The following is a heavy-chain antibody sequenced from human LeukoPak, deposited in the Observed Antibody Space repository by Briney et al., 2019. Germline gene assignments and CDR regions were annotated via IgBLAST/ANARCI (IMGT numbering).Heavy chain of an antibody. CDR1: GGTFSSYA. D-gene: IGHD3-10*01. CDR3: ARDPFRYYGMDV. J-gene: IGHJ6*02. CDR2: IIPILGIA. V-gene: IGHV1-69*04. Sequence: EASVKVSCKASGGTFSSYAISWVRQAPGQGLEWMGRIIPILGIANYAQKFQGRVTITADKSTSTAYMELSSLRSEDTAVYYCARDPFRYYGMDVWGQGTTVTVSS.